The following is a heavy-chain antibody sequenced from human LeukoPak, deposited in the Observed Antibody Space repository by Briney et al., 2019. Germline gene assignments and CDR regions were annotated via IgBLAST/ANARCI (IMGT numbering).Heavy chain of an antibody. V-gene: IGHV4-4*02. D-gene: IGHD2-2*01. CDR3: ARERIGYCSSTSCYDFDY. Sequence: PSETLSLTCAVSGGSISSSNWWSWVRQPPGKGLEWIGYIYYSGNTNYNPSLKSRVTISVDTSKNQFSLKLSSVTAADTAVYYCARERIGYCSSTSCYDFDYWGQGTLVTVSS. CDR2: IYYSGNT. J-gene: IGHJ4*02. CDR1: GGSISSSNW.